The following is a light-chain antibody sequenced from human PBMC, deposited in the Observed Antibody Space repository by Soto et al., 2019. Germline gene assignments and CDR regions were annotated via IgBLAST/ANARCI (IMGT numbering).Light chain of an antibody. CDR3: TSYARSKNML. CDR2: EVS. Sequence: QSVLTQPPSASGSPGQSVAISCTGTSSNIGGYNFVSWYQQHPGKAPKVLIYEVSKRASGVPDRFSGSKSGNTASLTVTGLQAEDEADYYCTSYARSKNMLFGGGTQLTVL. J-gene: IGLJ7*01. V-gene: IGLV2-8*01. CDR1: SSNIGGYNF.